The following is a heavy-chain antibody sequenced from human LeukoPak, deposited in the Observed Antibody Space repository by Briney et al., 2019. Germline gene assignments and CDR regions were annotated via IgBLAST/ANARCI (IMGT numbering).Heavy chain of an antibody. CDR2: IIPIFGTA. J-gene: IGHJ4*02. Sequence: SVTVSCKASGGTFSSYAISWVRQAPGQGLEWMGGIIPIFGTANYAQKFQGRVTITADESTSTAYMELSSLRSEDTAVYYCARDRFTGGSPIFDYWGQGTLVTVSS. CDR1: GGTFSSYA. D-gene: IGHD7-27*01. V-gene: IGHV1-69*13. CDR3: ARDRFTGGSPIFDY.